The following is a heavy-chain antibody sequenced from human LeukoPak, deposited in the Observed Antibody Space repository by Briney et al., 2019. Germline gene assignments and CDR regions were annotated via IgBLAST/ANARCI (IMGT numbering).Heavy chain of an antibody. CDR3: ARGGWGSGWYFDY. CDR1: GFTFSTYT. V-gene: IGHV3-30-3*01. Sequence: PGGSLRLSCAASGFTFSTYTMHWVRQAPGKGLEWVAFISFDGSNTYYADSVKGRFTISRDNSKNTLYLQMNSLRAEDTAVYYCARGGWGSGWYFDYWGQGTLVTVSS. J-gene: IGHJ4*02. D-gene: IGHD6-13*01. CDR2: ISFDGSNT.